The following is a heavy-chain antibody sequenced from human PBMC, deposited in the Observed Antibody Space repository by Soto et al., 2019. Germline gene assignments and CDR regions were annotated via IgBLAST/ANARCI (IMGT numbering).Heavy chain of an antibody. CDR2: TSYDGSDK. D-gene: IGHD3-16*01. V-gene: IGHV3-30*19. J-gene: IGHJ1*01. CDR1: GFTFRSYV. Sequence: QVQLVESGGGVVQPGTSLRVSCVGSGFTFRSYVIHWVRQAPGKGLEWVALTSYDGSDKYYGDYVRGRFTISRDNSTNTVDLQMDSLRLEDTALYYCARGGTTGGLDVWGQGTLVSVSS. CDR3: ARGGTTGGLDV.